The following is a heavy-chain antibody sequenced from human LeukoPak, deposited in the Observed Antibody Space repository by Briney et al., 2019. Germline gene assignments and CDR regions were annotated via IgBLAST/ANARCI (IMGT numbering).Heavy chain of an antibody. Sequence: ASVKVSCKGSGYTFTNFDINWVRQATGQGLEWMGWMNPNSGNIGYAQKFQGRVTMTMNTSITTAYMELSSLILEDTAVYYCARGPQWRADYYYIDVWGKGTTVAVSS. CDR2: MNPNSGNI. CDR1: GYTFTNFD. D-gene: IGHD6-19*01. V-gene: IGHV1-8*01. J-gene: IGHJ6*03. CDR3: ARGPQWRADYYYIDV.